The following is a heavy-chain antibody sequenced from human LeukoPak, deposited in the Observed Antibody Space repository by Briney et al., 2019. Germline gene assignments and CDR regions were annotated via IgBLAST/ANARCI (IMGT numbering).Heavy chain of an antibody. J-gene: IGHJ4*02. Sequence: ASVKVSCKASGYTFTGYYMRWVRQAPGQGLEWMGWINPNSGGTNYAQKFQGRVTMTRDTSISTAYMELSRLRSDDTAVYCCAREGSAKTTVTTPFDYWGQGTLVTVSS. D-gene: IGHD4-11*01. CDR1: GYTFTGYY. CDR3: AREGSAKTTVTTPFDY. V-gene: IGHV1-2*02. CDR2: INPNSGGT.